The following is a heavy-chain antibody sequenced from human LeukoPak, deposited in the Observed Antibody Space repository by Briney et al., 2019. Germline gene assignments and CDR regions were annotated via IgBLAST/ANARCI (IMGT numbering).Heavy chain of an antibody. CDR1: GYSISSGNS. D-gene: IGHD2-8*01. Sequence: SETLSLTCAVSGYSISSGNSWGWIRQAPGKGLEWIGSFYHGGNTYYNPSLKSRVTMSVDTSKNQFSLKLTSVTVADTAVYYCAGEKNGPPADYWGQGTLVTVSS. J-gene: IGHJ4*02. CDR2: FYHGGNT. CDR3: AGEKNGPPADY. V-gene: IGHV4-38-2*01.